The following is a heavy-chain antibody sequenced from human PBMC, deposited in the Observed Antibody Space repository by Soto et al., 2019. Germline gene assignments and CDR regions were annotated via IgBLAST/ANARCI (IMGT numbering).Heavy chain of an antibody. V-gene: IGHV1-24*01. CDR3: ATVTSPTAVDSAPFYYYYGMDV. J-gene: IGHJ6*02. CDR1: GYTLTELS. D-gene: IGHD3-22*01. Sequence: PGASVKVSCKGSGYTLTELSMHWVRQAPGKGLEWMGGFDPEDGETIYAQKFQGRVTMTEDTSTDTAYMELSSLRSEDTAVYYCATVTSPTAVDSAPFYYYYGMDVWGQGTTVTVSS. CDR2: FDPEDGET.